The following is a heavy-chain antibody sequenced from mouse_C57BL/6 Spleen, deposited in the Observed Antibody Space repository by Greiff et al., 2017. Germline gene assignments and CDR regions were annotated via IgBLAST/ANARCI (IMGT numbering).Heavy chain of an antibody. CDR2: IYPGDGDT. J-gene: IGHJ4*01. Sequence: VQLQQSGPELVKPGASVKISCKASGYAFSSSWMNWVKQRPGKGLEWIGRIYPGDGDTNYNGKFKGKATLTADKSSSTAYLQLSSLTSEDAEVYFCAREMITYSNLLAYSSDVWGQGTSVTVSS. CDR1: GYAFSSSW. D-gene: IGHD2-5*01. CDR3: AREMITYSNLLAYSSDV. V-gene: IGHV1-82*01.